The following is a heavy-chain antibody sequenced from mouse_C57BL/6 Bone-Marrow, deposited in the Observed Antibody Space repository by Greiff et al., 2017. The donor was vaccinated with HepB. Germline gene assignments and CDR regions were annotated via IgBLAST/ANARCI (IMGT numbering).Heavy chain of an antibody. CDR2: INPNNGGT. V-gene: IGHV1-18*01. CDR3: ARERITTVVDPNWYFDV. J-gene: IGHJ1*03. Sequence: VQLQQSGPELVKPGASVKIPCKASGYTFTDYNMDWVKQSHGKSLEWIGDINPNNGGTIYNQKFKGKATLTVDKSSSTAYMELRSLTSEDTAVYYCARERITTVVDPNWYFDVWGTGTTVTVSS. D-gene: IGHD1-1*01. CDR1: GYTFTDYN.